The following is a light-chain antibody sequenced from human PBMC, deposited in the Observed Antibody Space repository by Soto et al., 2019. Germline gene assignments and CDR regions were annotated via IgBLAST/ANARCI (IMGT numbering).Light chain of an antibody. CDR2: DAS. CDR1: QGISSA. J-gene: IGKJ5*01. V-gene: IGKV1-13*02. CDR3: QQFNSYPIT. Sequence: AIQLTQSPSSLSASVGDRVTITCRASQGISSALAWYQQKPGKAPKLLIYDASSLESGVPSRFSGSGSGTDFTLTISSLQPEDFATYYCQQFNSYPITFGQGKRVESK.